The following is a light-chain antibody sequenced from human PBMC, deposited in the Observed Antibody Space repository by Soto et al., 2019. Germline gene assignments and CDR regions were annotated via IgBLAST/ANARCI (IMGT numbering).Light chain of an antibody. J-gene: IGLJ1*01. V-gene: IGLV2-14*01. CDR3: SSYTSSSTRV. Sequence: QSVLTQPASVSGSPGQSITISCTGTSIDVGDYNYVSWYQQHPGKAPKLIIFGVSNRPSGVSNRFSGSKSGNTASLTISGLQAEDEAYYYCSSYTSSSTRVFGTGTKVTVL. CDR2: GVS. CDR1: SIDVGDYNY.